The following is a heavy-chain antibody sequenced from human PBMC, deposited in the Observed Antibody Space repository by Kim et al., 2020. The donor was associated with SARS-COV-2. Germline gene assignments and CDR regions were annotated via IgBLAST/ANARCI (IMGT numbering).Heavy chain of an antibody. V-gene: IGHV5-51*01. D-gene: IGHD5-12*01. Sequence: GESLKISCKGSGYSFTSYWIGWVRQMPGKGLEWMGIIYPGDSDTRYSPSFQGQVTISADKSISTAYLQWSSLKASDTAMYYCATQTPKKWYGGYSEPFDYWGQGTLVTVSS. CDR3: ATQTPKKWYGGYSEPFDY. CDR2: IYPGDSDT. J-gene: IGHJ4*02. CDR1: GYSFTSYW.